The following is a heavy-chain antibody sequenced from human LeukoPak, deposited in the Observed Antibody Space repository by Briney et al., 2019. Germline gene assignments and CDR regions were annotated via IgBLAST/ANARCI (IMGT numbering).Heavy chain of an antibody. Sequence: ASVKVSCKASGYTFTSYVLNWVRQAPGQGLECMGWINTNTGNPTYAQGFTGRFVFSLDTSVSTAYLQISSLKAEDTALYYCARASTPKVGATIYYFDYWGQGTLVTVSS. CDR2: INTNTGNP. V-gene: IGHV7-4-1*02. CDR3: ARASTPKVGATIYYFDY. D-gene: IGHD1-26*01. CDR1: GYTFTSYV. J-gene: IGHJ4*02.